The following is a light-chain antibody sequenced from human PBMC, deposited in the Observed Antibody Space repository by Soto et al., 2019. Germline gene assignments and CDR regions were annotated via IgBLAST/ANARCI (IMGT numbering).Light chain of an antibody. J-gene: IGKJ5*01. V-gene: IGKV3-15*01. Sequence: IVLTPSPATLSLSPGERAALSCRASQSVSSYLAWYHQKPGQAPRILIYGASTRATGIPARFSGSGSGTEFTFTISSLQSEDFAVYYCQQYNNWPRPVTFGQGTRLE. CDR2: GAS. CDR1: QSVSSY. CDR3: QQYNNWPRPVT.